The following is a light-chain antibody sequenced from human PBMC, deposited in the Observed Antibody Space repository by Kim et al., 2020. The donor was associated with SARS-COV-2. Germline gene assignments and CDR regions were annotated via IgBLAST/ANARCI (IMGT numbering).Light chain of an antibody. Sequence: ASTLSCTGTRSVVGSYNLVSWYQQHPGKAPKLMMYEVSKRPSWVSNRFSCSKSGNTASLTISGLQAEDEADYYCCSYAGSSTSVVFGGGTQLTVL. J-gene: IGLJ2*01. CDR3: CSYAGSSTSVV. V-gene: IGLV2-23*02. CDR1: RSVVGSYNL. CDR2: EVS.